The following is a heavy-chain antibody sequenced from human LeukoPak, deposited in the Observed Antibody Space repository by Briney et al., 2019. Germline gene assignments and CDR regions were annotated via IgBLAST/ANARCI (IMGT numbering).Heavy chain of an antibody. J-gene: IGHJ4*02. V-gene: IGHV3-30*04. Sequence: GRSLRLSCAASGFTFSSYAMHWVRQAPGKGLEWVAVISYDGSNKYYADSVKGRFTISRDNSKNTLYLQMNSLRAEDTAVYYCARDLDCSSTSCYGGFCFDYWGQGTLVIVSS. CDR3: ARDLDCSSTSCYGGFCFDY. CDR2: ISYDGSNK. CDR1: GFTFSSYA. D-gene: IGHD2-2*01.